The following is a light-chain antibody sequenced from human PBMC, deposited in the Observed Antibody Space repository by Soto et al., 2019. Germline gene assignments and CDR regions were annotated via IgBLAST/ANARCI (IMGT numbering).Light chain of an antibody. V-gene: IGKV3-15*01. CDR1: QSVSSN. J-gene: IGKJ1*01. CDR2: GAS. CDR3: QQYNNWWT. Sequence: EIVMTQSPATLSVSPGGRATLSCRASQSVSSNLAWYQQKPGQAPRHLIYGASTRATVIPARFSGSGSGTKFTLTISSLQSEDFAVYYCQQYNNWWTFGQGTKVEIK.